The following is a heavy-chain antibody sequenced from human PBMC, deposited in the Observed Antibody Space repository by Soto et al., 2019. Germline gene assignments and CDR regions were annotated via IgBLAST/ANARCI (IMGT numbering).Heavy chain of an antibody. CDR1: GFPFWHYG. CDR3: ARDRNGGWLHMDV. Sequence: QVQLVESGGGVVQPGRSLRLSCVGSGFPFWHYGMHWVRQAPGKGLEWVAVIWSDGNKESYADSVKGRFAISRDNSKDALYLEMSSLRVEDPAVYFCARDRNGGWLHMDVWGQGTTVSVSS. CDR2: IWSDGNKE. V-gene: IGHV3-33*01. J-gene: IGHJ6*02. D-gene: IGHD6-19*01.